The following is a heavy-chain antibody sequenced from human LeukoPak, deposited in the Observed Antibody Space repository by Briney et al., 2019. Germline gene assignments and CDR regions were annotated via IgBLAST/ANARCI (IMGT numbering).Heavy chain of an antibody. CDR3: ARGGGSGTKSPDAFDL. CDR2: IIQSAST. J-gene: IGHJ3*01. V-gene: IGHV4-34*01. D-gene: IGHD3-10*01. Sequence: PSETLSLTCAVYGGSFSGYYWSWIRPPPGEGLEWRGEIIQSASTKYNPSLKSRLTISVDTGKNQCSLKLSSVTAADTAVYCGARGGGSGTKSPDAFDLLGQGTIVTVSP. CDR1: GGSFSGYY.